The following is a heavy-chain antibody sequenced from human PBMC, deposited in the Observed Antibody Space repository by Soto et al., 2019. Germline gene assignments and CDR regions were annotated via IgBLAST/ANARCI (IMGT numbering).Heavy chain of an antibody. V-gene: IGHV1-69*06. D-gene: IGHD4-17*01. J-gene: IGHJ6*02. Sequence: SVKVSCKASGGTLSSYAISWVRQAPGQGLEWMGGIIPIFGTADYAQKFQGRVTITADKSTSTAYMELSSLRSEDTAVYYCASRTTVTSPNYYYGMDVWGQGTTVTVSS. CDR2: IIPIFGTA. CDR1: GGTLSSYA. CDR3: ASRTTVTSPNYYYGMDV.